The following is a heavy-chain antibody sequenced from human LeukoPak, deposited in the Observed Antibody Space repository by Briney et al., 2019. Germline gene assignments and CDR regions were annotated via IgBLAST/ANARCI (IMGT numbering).Heavy chain of an antibody. Sequence: PGGSLRLSCAASGFTFSSYNMDWVRQAPGKGLEWVSFIDSSSRYIYQADSVKGRFTISRDNAKSSVFLQMNSLRAEDTAVYYCAKDQMSGYGGNLGWIDYWGQGTLVTVSS. J-gene: IGHJ4*02. V-gene: IGHV3-21*01. D-gene: IGHD4-23*01. CDR3: AKDQMSGYGGNLGWIDY. CDR2: IDSSSRYI. CDR1: GFTFSSYN.